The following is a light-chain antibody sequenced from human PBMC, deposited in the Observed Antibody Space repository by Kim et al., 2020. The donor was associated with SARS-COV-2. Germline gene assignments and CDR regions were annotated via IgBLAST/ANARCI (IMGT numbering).Light chain of an antibody. CDR1: QSISSW. CDR2: KAS. CDR3: QQYNSSPYT. Sequence: DIQMTQSPSTLSASVGDRVTITCRASQSISSWLAWYQQKPGKAPKFLIYKASRLQSGVPSRFSGSGSGTEFTLTISSLQPDDFATYYYQQYNSSPYTFGQGTKLEI. V-gene: IGKV1-5*03. J-gene: IGKJ2*01.